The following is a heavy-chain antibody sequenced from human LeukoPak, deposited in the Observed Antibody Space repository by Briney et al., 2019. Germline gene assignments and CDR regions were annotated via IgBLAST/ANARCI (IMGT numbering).Heavy chain of an antibody. D-gene: IGHD3-10*01. CDR3: AASTYGSGSYVGFDS. V-gene: IGHV5-51*01. CDR1: GYSFSNYC. J-gene: IGHJ4*02. CDR2: IYPGDSDT. Sequence: GESLKISCQGSGYSFSNYCIGWVRQMSGKGLEWMGIIYPGDSDTRYSPSFQGQVTISADKSINTLYLQWSSLKASDTAMYYCAASTYGSGSYVGFDSWGQGTLLTVSS.